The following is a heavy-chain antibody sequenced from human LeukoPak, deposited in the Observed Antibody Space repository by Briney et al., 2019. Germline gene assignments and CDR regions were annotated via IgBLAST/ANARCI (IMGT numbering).Heavy chain of an antibody. CDR3: AKGGGYEAQYYYYYLDV. J-gene: IGHJ6*03. Sequence: PGRSLRLSCAASGFTFSSYAMHWVRQAPGKGLEWVAVISYDGTNKYYADSVKGRFNVSRDNSKNTVYLQMNSLRAEDTAVYYCAKGGGYEAQYYYYYLDVWGKGTTVTISS. D-gene: IGHD5-12*01. CDR2: ISYDGTNK. V-gene: IGHV3-30*18. CDR1: GFTFSSYA.